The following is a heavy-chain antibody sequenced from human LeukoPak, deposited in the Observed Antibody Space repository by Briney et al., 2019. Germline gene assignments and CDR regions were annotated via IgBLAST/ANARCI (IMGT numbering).Heavy chain of an antibody. D-gene: IGHD4-17*01. Sequence: GGSLRLSCTASGFTFSAYAMMWVRQAPGKGPEWVSAIRGGGGSAFYADAVKGQFTISRDNSKYTLFLQMNSLRAEDTAVYYCARDPNGDYIGAFDMWGPGTMVTVSS. CDR2: IRGGGGSA. CDR1: GFTFSAYA. J-gene: IGHJ3*02. V-gene: IGHV3-23*01. CDR3: ARDPNGDYIGAFDM.